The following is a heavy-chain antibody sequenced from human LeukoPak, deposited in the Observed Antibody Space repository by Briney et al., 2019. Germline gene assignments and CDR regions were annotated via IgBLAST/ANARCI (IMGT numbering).Heavy chain of an antibody. D-gene: IGHD5-18*01. CDR1: GDSLSNNNVA. J-gene: IGHJ4*02. CDR2: TYYRSKWNT. CDR3: ARGCYSSFDY. V-gene: IGHV6-1*01. Sequence: SQTLSLTCVISGDSLSNNNVAWNWIRQSPSRGLEWLGRTYYRSKWNTDYAVSVKSRITINSDTSKNQFSLQLNSVTPEDTAVYYCARGCYSSFDYWDQGTLVTVSS.